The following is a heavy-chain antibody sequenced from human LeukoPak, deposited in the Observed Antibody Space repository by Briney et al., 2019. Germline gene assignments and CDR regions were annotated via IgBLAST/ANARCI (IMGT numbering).Heavy chain of an antibody. CDR1: GGSISGYY. D-gene: IGHD6-13*01. CDR2: IYYSGST. J-gene: IGHJ6*02. CDR3: ARGRGEAGIGYYYGMDV. Sequence: SETLSLTCTVSGGSISGYYWSWIRQPPGKGLEWIGYIYYSGSTNYNPSLKSRVTISVDTSENQFSLKLNSVTAADTAVYYCARGRGEAGIGYYYGMDVWGQGTTVTVSS. V-gene: IGHV4-59*01.